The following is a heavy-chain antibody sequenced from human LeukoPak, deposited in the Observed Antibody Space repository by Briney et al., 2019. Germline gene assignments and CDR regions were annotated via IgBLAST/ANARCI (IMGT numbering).Heavy chain of an antibody. J-gene: IGHJ5*02. CDR2: IHTSGST. Sequence: SETLSLTCSASGGSISSYYWSWIRQAAGKGLEWIGRIHTSGSTNYNPSLKSRVTMSVDTSKNQFSLKLSSVTAADTAVYYCARDQYYYGSGSYYWFDPWGQGTLVTVSS. CDR3: ARDQYYYGSGSYYWFDP. V-gene: IGHV4-4*07. CDR1: GGSISSYY. D-gene: IGHD3-10*01.